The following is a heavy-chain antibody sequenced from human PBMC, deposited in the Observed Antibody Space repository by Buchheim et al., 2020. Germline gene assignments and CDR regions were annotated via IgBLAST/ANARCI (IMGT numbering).Heavy chain of an antibody. CDR2: IIHDGSEK. CDR1: GFTFSGYW. CDR3: AVTNWFNP. J-gene: IGHJ5*02. Sequence: EVQVVESGGGLVQPGGSLRLSCAASGFTFSGYWMSWVRQAPGKGLEWVANIIHDGSEKYYVDSVKGRFTISRDNARNILYLQMNSLRVEDTAVYYCAVTNWFNPWGQGTL. V-gene: IGHV3-7*01. D-gene: IGHD4-17*01.